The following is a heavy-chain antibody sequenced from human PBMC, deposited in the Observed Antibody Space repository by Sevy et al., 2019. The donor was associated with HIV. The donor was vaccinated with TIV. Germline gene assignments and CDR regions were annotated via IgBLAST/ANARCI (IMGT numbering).Heavy chain of an antibody. D-gene: IGHD5-12*01. J-gene: IGHJ4*02. Sequence: GGSLRLSCAASGFTFSSYGMHWVRQAPGKGLEWVAVISYDGGNKYYADSVKGRFTISRDNSKNTLYLQMNSLRAEDTAVYYCAKTISGYDSDRRFDYWGQGTLVTVSS. CDR3: AKTISGYDSDRRFDY. CDR1: GFTFSSYG. V-gene: IGHV3-30*18. CDR2: ISYDGGNK.